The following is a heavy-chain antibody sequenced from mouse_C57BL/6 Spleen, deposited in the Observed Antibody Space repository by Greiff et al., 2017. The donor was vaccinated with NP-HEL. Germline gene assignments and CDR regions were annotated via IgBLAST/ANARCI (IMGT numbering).Heavy chain of an antibody. V-gene: IGHV1-7*01. Sequence: QVQLKQSGAELAKPGASVKLSCKASGYTFSSYWMHWVKQRPGQGLEWIGYINPSSGYTKYNQKFKDKATLPADKSSSTAYMQLSSLTYEDSAVYYCEKPYYYGSSYVAMDYWGQGTSVTVSS. CDR1: GYTFSSYW. CDR3: EKPYYYGSSYVAMDY. J-gene: IGHJ4*01. D-gene: IGHD1-1*01. CDR2: INPSSGYT.